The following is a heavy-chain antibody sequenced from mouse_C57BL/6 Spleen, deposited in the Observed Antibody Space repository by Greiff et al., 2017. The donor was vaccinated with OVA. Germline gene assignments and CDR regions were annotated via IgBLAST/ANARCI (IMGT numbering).Heavy chain of an antibody. CDR3: ARYYGRSYGGNFDV. CDR2: IDPSDSYT. J-gene: IGHJ1*03. CDR1: GYTFTSYW. V-gene: IGHV1-50*01. Sequence: QVQLQQPGAELVKPGASVKLSCKASGYTFTSYWMQWVKQRPGQGLEWIGEIDPSDSYTNYNQKFKGKATLTVDTSSSTAYMQLSSLTSEDSAVYYCARYYGRSYGGNFDVWGTGTTVTVSS. D-gene: IGHD1-1*01.